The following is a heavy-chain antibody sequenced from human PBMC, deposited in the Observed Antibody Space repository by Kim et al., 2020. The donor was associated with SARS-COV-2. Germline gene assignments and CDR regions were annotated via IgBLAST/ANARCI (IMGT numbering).Heavy chain of an antibody. CDR2: N. J-gene: IGHJ4*02. D-gene: IGHD6-13*01. V-gene: IGHV6-1*01. Sequence: NDYAVSVKSRITINPDTSKNQFALQLNSVTPEDTAVYYCARGGSSSWLDYWGQGTLVTVSS. CDR3: ARGGSSSWLDY.